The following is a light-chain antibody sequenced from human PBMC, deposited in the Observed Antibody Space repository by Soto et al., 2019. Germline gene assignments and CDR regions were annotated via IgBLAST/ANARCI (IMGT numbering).Light chain of an antibody. Sequence: QSALTQPPSASGSPGQSVTISCTGTSSDVGNYNYVSWYQQHPGKAPKLMIYEVTKRPSGVPDRFSGSKSGNTASLTVSGXXXXXXXXXYXXSYAGSKTLFGGGTKLTVL. J-gene: IGLJ3*02. CDR3: XSYAGSKTL. V-gene: IGLV2-8*01. CDR2: EVT. CDR1: SSDVGNYNY.